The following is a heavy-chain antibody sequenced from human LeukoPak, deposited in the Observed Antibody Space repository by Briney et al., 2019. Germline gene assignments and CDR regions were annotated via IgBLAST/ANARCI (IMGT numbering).Heavy chain of an antibody. Sequence: PGGSLRLSCAASGFTFSSYAMSWVRQAPGQGLEWVSAISGSGGSTYYADSVKGRFTISRDNAKDSLYLQMNSLRAEDTALYYCARCGDPLSNWFDPWGQGTLVTVSS. J-gene: IGHJ5*02. CDR1: GFTFSSYA. D-gene: IGHD2-21*02. CDR3: ARCGDPLSNWFDP. CDR2: ISGSGGST. V-gene: IGHV3-23*01.